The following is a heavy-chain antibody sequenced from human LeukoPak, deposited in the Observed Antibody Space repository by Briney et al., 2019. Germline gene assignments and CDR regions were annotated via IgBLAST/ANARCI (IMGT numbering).Heavy chain of an antibody. Sequence: RAASVKVSCKASGYTFTSYDINWVRQATGQGLEWMGWMNPNSGNTGYAQKFQGRVTMTRNTSISTAYMELSSLRSEDTAVYYCARGRLVSVANDVWGQGTTVTVSS. CDR3: ARGRLVSVANDV. V-gene: IGHV1-8*01. J-gene: IGHJ6*02. D-gene: IGHD3-9*01. CDR2: MNPNSGNT. CDR1: GYTFTSYD.